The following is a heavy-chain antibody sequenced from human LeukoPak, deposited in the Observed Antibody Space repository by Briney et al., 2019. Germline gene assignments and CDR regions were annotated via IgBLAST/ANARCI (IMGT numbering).Heavy chain of an antibody. CDR2: IYYSGST. J-gene: IGHJ4*02. V-gene: IGHV4-59*08. Sequence: SETLSLTCTVSGGSISSYYWSWIRQPPGKGLEWIGYIYYSGSTNYNPPLKSRVTISVDTSKNQFSLKLSSVTAADTAVYYCARHRGSSSLFDYWGQGTLVTVSS. CDR3: ARHRGSSSLFDY. D-gene: IGHD6-6*01. CDR1: GGSISSYY.